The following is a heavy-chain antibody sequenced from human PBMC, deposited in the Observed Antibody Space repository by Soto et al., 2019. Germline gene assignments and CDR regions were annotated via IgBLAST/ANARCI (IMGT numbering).Heavy chain of an antibody. Sequence: ASVKVSCKASGYTFTGYYMHWVRQAPGQGLEWMGWINPNSGGTNYAQKFQGWVTMTRDTSISTAYMELSRLRSDDTAVYYCARYSSLLSQFAFDIWGQGTMVTVSS. J-gene: IGHJ3*02. V-gene: IGHV1-2*04. D-gene: IGHD2-15*01. CDR1: GYTFTGYY. CDR2: INPNSGGT. CDR3: ARYSSLLSQFAFDI.